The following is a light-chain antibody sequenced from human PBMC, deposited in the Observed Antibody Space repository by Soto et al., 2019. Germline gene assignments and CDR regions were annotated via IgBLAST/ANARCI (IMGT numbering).Light chain of an antibody. Sequence: IVMAQSPVTLSVSPGKRATLSCRASQSVSSSYLAWYQQKPGQAPRLLIYGASSRATGIPDRFSGSLSGTDFTLTISRLETEDFAVYYCQQYGSSPTTFGQGTKVDIK. V-gene: IGKV3-20*01. J-gene: IGKJ1*01. CDR1: QSVSSSY. CDR2: GAS. CDR3: QQYGSSPTT.